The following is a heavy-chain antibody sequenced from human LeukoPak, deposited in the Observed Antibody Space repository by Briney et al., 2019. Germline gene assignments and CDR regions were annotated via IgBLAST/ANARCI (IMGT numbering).Heavy chain of an antibody. J-gene: IGHJ5*02. V-gene: IGHV3-30*02. Sequence: PGGSLRLSCAASGFTFSSYGMHWVRQAPGKGLEWVAFIRYDGSNKYYADSVKGRFTISRDNSKNTLYLQMNSLRAEDTAVYYCAKDSAEQRLVWWFDPWGQGTLATVSS. D-gene: IGHD6-19*01. CDR3: AKDSAEQRLVWWFDP. CDR1: GFTFSSYG. CDR2: IRYDGSNK.